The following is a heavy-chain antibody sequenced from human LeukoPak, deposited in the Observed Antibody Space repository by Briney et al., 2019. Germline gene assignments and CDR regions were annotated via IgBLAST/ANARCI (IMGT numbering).Heavy chain of an antibody. V-gene: IGHV1-18*01. Sequence: GASVTVSCKASGYTFTSYGISWVRQAPGQGLEWMGWISAYNGNTNYAQKLQGRVTMTTDTSTSTAYMELRSLRSDDTAVYYCARDPIRPYDFWSGYYKGPHYYGMDVWGQGTTVTVSS. D-gene: IGHD3-3*01. CDR2: ISAYNGNT. CDR3: ARDPIRPYDFWSGYYKGPHYYGMDV. J-gene: IGHJ6*02. CDR1: GYTFTSYG.